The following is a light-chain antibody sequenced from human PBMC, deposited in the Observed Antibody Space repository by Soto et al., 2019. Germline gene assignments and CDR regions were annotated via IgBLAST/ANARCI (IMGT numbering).Light chain of an antibody. CDR2: SNN. V-gene: IGLV1-44*01. CDR3: AAWDDSLTAYV. Sequence: QSVLTQPPSASGTPGQRVTISCSGSSSNIGSNTVNWYQQLPGTAPKLLIYSNNQRPSGVPDRFSGSKSGTSASLAISGLQSEDEADYYCAAWDDSLTAYVFGIGTKVT. J-gene: IGLJ1*01. CDR1: SSNIGSNT.